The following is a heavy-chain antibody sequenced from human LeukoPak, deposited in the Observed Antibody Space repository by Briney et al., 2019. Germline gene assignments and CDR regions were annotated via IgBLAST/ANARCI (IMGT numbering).Heavy chain of an antibody. CDR1: GFPFSSYW. V-gene: IGHV3-74*01. D-gene: IGHD1-26*01. CDR3: ARSLGGAYVY. J-gene: IGHJ4*02. CDR2: INIDGSNT. Sequence: PGGSLTLSCAAPGFPFSSYWMHWVRQAPGKGLVWVSRINIDGSNTNYADSVKGRLTISRDNAKNTLYLQMDSLRAEDTAVYYCARSLGGAYVYWGERTLVTVSS.